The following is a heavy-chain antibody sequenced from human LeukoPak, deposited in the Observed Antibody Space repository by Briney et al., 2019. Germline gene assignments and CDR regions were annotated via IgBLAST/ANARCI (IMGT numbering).Heavy chain of an antibody. J-gene: IGHJ4*02. CDR3: GRVPAAGTGPDY. Sequence: PSETLSLTCTVSGGSVSSTNDYWSWIRQPPGKGLEWVGFFSYNVHSDYNPSLKSRVTISVDTSTNQFSLRLSSVTAADTAIYYCGRVPAAGTGPDYWGQGTLVTVSS. D-gene: IGHD6-13*01. CDR1: GGSVSSTNDY. CDR2: FSYNVHS. V-gene: IGHV4-61*01.